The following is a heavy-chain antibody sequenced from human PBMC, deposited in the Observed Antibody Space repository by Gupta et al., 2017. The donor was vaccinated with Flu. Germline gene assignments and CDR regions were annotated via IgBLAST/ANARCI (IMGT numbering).Heavy chain of an antibody. V-gene: IGHV3-48*03. CDR1: GFTFSSSE. D-gene: IGHD6-6*01. Sequence: EVQLVESGGGLVQPGGSLRLSCAASGFTFSSSEMNWVRQAPGKGLEWVSYISSSGSTIYYADSVKGRFTISRDNAKNSLYLQMNSLRAEDTAVYYCARDLAARPNYFDYWGQGTLVTVSS. J-gene: IGHJ4*02. CDR2: ISSSGSTI. CDR3: ARDLAARPNYFDY.